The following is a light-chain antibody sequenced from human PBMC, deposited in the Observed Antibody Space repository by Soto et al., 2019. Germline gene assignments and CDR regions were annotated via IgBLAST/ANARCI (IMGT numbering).Light chain of an antibody. V-gene: IGLV1-40*01. Sequence: QSVLTQPPSVSGAPGQRVTISCTGSSSNIGAGYDVHWYHQLPGTAPKLLIYGNSNRPSGVPDRFSGSKSGTSVSLAITGLQSEDEADYYCQSYDISLSVVFGGGTKRTVL. CDR3: QSYDISLSVV. J-gene: IGLJ2*01. CDR1: SSNIGAGYD. CDR2: GNS.